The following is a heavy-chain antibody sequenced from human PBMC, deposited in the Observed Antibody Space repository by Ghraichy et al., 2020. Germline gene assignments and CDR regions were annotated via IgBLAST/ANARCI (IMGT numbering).Heavy chain of an antibody. CDR1: GYTFTSYG. J-gene: IGHJ4*02. V-gene: IGHV1-18*01. CDR2: ISAYNGNT. Sequence: ASVKVSCKASGYTFTSYGISWVRQAPGQGLEWMGWISAYNGNTNYAQKLQGRVTMTTDTSTSTAYMELRSLRSDDTAVYYCARGYYDSSGFREREYYFDYWGQGTLVTVSS. D-gene: IGHD3-22*01. CDR3: ARGYYDSSGFREREYYFDY.